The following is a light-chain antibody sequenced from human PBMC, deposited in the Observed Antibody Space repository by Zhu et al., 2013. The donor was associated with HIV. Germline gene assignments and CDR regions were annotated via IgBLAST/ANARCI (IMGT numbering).Light chain of an antibody. Sequence: QSVLTQPPSVSGAPGQRVTISCTGSSSTIGAGFDVHWYQQFPGTAPKLLVYGNTKRPSGVPDRFSGSKSDTSATLGITGLQTGDEADYYCGTWDSSLSAAVFGGGTQLTVL. CDR1: SSTIGAGFD. CDR3: GTWDSSLSAAV. V-gene: IGLV1-40*01. CDR2: GNT. J-gene: IGLJ7*01.